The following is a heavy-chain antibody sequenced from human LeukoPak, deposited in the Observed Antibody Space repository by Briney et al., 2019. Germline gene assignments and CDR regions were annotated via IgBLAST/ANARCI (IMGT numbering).Heavy chain of an antibody. D-gene: IGHD3-10*01. Sequence: PSETLSLTCTVSGGSISSSGYYWGWIRQPPGKGLEYIGSIYYSGSTYYNPSLKSRVTISVDTSNNQFSLNLNAVTAADTAVYCCARFFGSRSTGGIYWGQGILVTVSS. V-gene: IGHV4-39*01. CDR2: IYYSGST. CDR3: ARFFGSRSTGGIY. CDR1: GGSISSSGYY. J-gene: IGHJ4*02.